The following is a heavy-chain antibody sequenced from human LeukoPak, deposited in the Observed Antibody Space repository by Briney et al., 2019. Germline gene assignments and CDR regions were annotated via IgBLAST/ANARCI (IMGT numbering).Heavy chain of an antibody. CDR3: ARGEVLSGYYHAYYYYGMDV. J-gene: IGHJ6*02. D-gene: IGHD3-22*01. CDR1: GYTFTSYD. CDR2: IIPILGIA. V-gene: IGHV1-69*04. Sequence: GASVKVSCKASGYTFTSYDINWVRQATGQGLEWMGRIIPILGIANYAQKFQGRVTITADKSTSTAYMELSSLRSEDTAVYYCARGEVLSGYYHAYYYYGMDVWGQGTTVTVSS.